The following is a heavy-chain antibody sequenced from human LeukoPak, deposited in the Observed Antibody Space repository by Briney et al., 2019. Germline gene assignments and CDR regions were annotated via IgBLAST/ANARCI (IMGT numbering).Heavy chain of an antibody. CDR3: ARESIVGATWFDY. CDR2: IIPIFGTA. V-gene: IGHV1-69*01. CDR1: GGTFSSYA. D-gene: IGHD1-26*01. J-gene: IGHJ4*02. Sequence: EASVNVSCKASGGTFSSYAISWVRQAPGQGLEWMGGIIPIFGTANYAQKFQGRVTVTADESTSTAYMELSSLRSEDTAVYYCARESIVGATWFDYWGQGTLVTVSS.